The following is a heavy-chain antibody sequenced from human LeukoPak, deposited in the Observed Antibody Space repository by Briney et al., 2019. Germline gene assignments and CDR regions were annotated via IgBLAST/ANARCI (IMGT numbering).Heavy chain of an antibody. D-gene: IGHD6-19*01. CDR3: ARGVNPSGGRWF. CDR1: GFIFNKYA. V-gene: IGHV3-23*05. CDR2: IDSSATRT. Sequence: PGGSLRLSCTASGFIFNKYAMSWVRQAPGKGLEWVSAIDSSATRTYYADSVKGRFTISRDNAKNTLFLQMNSLRAEDTAVYYCARGVNPSGGRWFWGQGTLVTVSS. J-gene: IGHJ4*02.